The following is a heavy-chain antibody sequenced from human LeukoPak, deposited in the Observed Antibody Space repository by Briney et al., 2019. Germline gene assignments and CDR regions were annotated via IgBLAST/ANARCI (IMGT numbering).Heavy chain of an antibody. Sequence: GGSLRLSRTASGFSFKKYGIHWVRQAPGKGLEWVTFMQYGGSDKLYADSVKGRFTISRDNSKNTLYLQMNSLRAEDTAVYYCAKGGGYYYDSSGYLHFDYWGQGTLVTVSS. V-gene: IGHV3-30*02. D-gene: IGHD3-22*01. CDR3: AKGGGYYYDSSGYLHFDY. CDR2: MQYGGSDK. CDR1: GFSFKKYG. J-gene: IGHJ4*02.